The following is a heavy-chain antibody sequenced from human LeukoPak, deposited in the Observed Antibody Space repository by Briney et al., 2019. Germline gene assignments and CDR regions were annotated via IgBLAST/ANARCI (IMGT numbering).Heavy chain of an antibody. D-gene: IGHD3-10*01. CDR2: TSISDPGT. Sequence: QPGASLRLSCAASGFTFSSYAMSWVRQAPGKGLEWVSSTSISDPGTYYADSVKGRFTISRDNSKNTVYLQMNSLRAEDTAVYYCARGRSGTYYNFDYWGQGILVTVSS. CDR1: GFTFSSYA. V-gene: IGHV3-23*01. CDR3: ARGRSGTYYNFDY. J-gene: IGHJ4*02.